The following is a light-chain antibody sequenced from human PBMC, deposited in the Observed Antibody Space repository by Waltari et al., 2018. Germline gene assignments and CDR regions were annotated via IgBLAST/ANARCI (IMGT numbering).Light chain of an antibody. Sequence: SYELTQSPSVSVSPGLTASITCAGAQLGNRYFTWYQQKPGQSPVLVIYQDNRRPSWIPERFSGSNSGNTATLTISGTQAMDEADYYCQAWDSSTAVFGGGTKLTFL. CDR2: QDN. CDR1: QLGNRY. J-gene: IGLJ2*01. CDR3: QAWDSSTAV. V-gene: IGLV3-1*01.